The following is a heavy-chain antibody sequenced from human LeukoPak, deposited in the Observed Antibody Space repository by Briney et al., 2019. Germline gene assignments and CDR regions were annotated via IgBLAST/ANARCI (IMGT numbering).Heavy chain of an antibody. CDR2: IHHSGTV. Sequence: TSETLSLTCVVSEYSISSGYYWGWIRQSPGGGLEWIGSIHHSGTVYYNQSLQSRVTISVDMSKNPFSLKLPSLTAADTAVYYCARDQASYRSRGCFDSWGQGTLVIVSS. CDR1: EYSISSGYY. J-gene: IGHJ5*01. CDR3: ARDQASYRSRGCFDS. D-gene: IGHD3-10*01. V-gene: IGHV4-38-2*02.